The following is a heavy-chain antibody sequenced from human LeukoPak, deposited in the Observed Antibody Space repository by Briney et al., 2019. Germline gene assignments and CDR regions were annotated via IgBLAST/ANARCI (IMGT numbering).Heavy chain of an antibody. CDR2: TQTGGGNQ. D-gene: IGHD6-19*01. CDR1: GFMFSNFA. Sequence: PGGSLRLSCVASGFMFSNFAIHWVRQAPGKGLEWVAFTQTGGGNQFYADSVKGRFTVSRDNSKNTLYLQMSSLRTDDTAVYYCARDRSTYSSGWWGIDYWGQGTLVTVSS. V-gene: IGHV3-30*02. CDR3: ARDRSTYSSGWWGIDY. J-gene: IGHJ4*02.